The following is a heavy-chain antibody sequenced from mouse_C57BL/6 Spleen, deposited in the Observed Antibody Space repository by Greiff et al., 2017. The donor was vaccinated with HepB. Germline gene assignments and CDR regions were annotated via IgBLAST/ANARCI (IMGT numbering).Heavy chain of an antibody. Sequence: QVQLQQSGAELVRPGSSVKLSCKASGYTFTSYWMHWVKQRPIQGLEWIGNIDPSDSETHYNQKFKDKATLTVDKSSSTAYMQLSSLTSEDSAVYYCARFGSNYVDDYWGQGTTLTVSS. J-gene: IGHJ2*01. CDR3: ARFGSNYVDDY. V-gene: IGHV1-52*01. D-gene: IGHD2-5*01. CDR2: IDPSDSET. CDR1: GYTFTSYW.